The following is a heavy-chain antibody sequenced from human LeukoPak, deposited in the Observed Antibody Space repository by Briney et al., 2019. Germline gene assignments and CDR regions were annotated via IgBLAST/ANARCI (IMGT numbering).Heavy chain of an antibody. CDR3: ARDLFYSVSGTYYNVGRVFNY. CDR1: GFTFTGYY. J-gene: IGHJ4*02. V-gene: IGHV1-2*02. D-gene: IGHD3-10*01. CDR2: INPNSGGT. Sequence: ASVKVSCKASGFTFTGYYMHWVRQAPGQGLEWMGWINPNSGGTNYAQKFQGRVTMTRDTSITTAYMELTSLRSDDAAVYYCARDLFYSVSGTYYNVGRVFNYWGQGTLVTVSS.